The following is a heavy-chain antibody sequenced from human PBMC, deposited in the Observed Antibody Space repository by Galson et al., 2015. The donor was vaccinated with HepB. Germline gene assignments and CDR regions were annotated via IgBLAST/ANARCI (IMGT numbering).Heavy chain of an antibody. CDR2: ISSSSSYI. CDR3: ARAGIVVVPAGVYYYYGMDV. Sequence: SLRLSCAASGFTFSSYSMNWVRQAPGKGLEWVSSISSSSSYIYYADSVKGRFTISRDNAKNSLYLQMNSLRAEDTAVYYCARAGIVVVPAGVYYYYGMDVWGQGTTVTVSS. V-gene: IGHV3-21*01. CDR1: GFTFSSYS. J-gene: IGHJ6*02. D-gene: IGHD2-2*01.